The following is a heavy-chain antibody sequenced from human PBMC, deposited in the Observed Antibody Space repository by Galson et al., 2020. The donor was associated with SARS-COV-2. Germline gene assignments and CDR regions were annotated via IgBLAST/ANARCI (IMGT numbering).Heavy chain of an antibody. V-gene: IGHV3-23*01. CDR3: AKVEWDAEAGTNA. CDR2: FSGHGDTT. J-gene: IGHJ5*02. D-gene: IGHD6-19*01. CDR1: GFTFSAND. Sequence: GESLKISCAASGFTFSANDMSWVRQAPGKALEWVSGFSGHGDTTFYADSVKGRFTISRDSSENTLYLQMNSLRAEDTALYYCAKVEWDAEAGTNAWGQGTLVTVSS.